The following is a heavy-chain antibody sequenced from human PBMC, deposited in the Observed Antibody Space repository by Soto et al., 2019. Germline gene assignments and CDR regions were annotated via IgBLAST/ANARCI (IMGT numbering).Heavy chain of an antibody. V-gene: IGHV4-59*08. J-gene: IGHJ4*02. CDR2: IYYSGST. D-gene: IGHD1-26*01. Sequence: SETLSLTCTVSGGSISNFYWSWIRQPPGKGLEWIGYIYYSGSTNYNPSLKSRVTVSVDTSKNQFSLKLSSVTAADTAVYFCARRYGGNLDYWGQGTLVTVSS. CDR1: GGSISNFY. CDR3: ARRYGGNLDY.